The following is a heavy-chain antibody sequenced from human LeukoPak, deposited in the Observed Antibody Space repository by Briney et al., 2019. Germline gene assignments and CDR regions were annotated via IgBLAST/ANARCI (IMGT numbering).Heavy chain of an antibody. CDR2: IWYDGSNK. D-gene: IGHD1-7*01. J-gene: IGHJ4*02. Sequence: GGSLRLSCAASGFTFSNCGMHWVRQAPGKGLEWVAVIWYDGSNKYYADSVKGRFTISRDNSKNTLYLQMNSLRAEDTAVYYCARDKGTTPLPDYWGQGTLVTVS. V-gene: IGHV3-33*01. CDR3: ARDKGTTPLPDY. CDR1: GFTFSNCG.